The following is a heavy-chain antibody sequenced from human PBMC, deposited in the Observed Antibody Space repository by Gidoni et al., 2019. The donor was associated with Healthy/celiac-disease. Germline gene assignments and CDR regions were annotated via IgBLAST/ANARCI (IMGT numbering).Heavy chain of an antibody. CDR2: IYSGGST. J-gene: IGHJ4*02. CDR1: GFTVSSNY. V-gene: IGHV3-66*02. Sequence: EVQLVESGGGLVQPGGSLRLSCAASGFTVSSNYMSWVRQAPGKGLEWVSVIYSGGSTYYADSVKGRFTISRDNSKNTLYLQMNSLRAEDTAVYYCAAGPAASDGHFDYWGQGTLVTVSS. D-gene: IGHD2-2*01. CDR3: AAGPAASDGHFDY.